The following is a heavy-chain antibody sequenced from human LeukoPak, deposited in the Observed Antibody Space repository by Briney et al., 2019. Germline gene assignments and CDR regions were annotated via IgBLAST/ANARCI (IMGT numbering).Heavy chain of an antibody. CDR3: ATGSSSHYYYYGMGV. V-gene: IGHV3-30*03. J-gene: IGHJ6*04. D-gene: IGHD3-10*01. CDR1: GFTFSSYG. CDR2: ISYDGSNK. Sequence: GGSLRLSCAASGFTFSSYGMHWVRQAPGKGLEWVAVISYDGSNKYYADSVKGRFTISRDNSKNTLYLQMNSLRAEDTAVYYCATGSSSHYYYYGMGVWGTGTTVTVSS.